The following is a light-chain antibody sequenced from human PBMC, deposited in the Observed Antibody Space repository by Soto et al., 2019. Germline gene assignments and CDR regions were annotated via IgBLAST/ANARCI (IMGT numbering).Light chain of an antibody. J-gene: IGKJ2*01. V-gene: IGKV3-20*01. CDR1: QSVSSSY. Sequence: EIVLTQSPGTLSLSPGERATLSCRASQSVSSSYLAWYQQKPGQAPRLLIYGASSRATGIPDRFSGSGSGTDFTLTINRLEPEDFAVYYCQQYSTSPLYTFGQGTKLEIK. CDR2: GAS. CDR3: QQYSTSPLYT.